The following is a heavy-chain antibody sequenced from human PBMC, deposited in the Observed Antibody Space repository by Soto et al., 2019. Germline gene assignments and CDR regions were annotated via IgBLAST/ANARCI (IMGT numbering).Heavy chain of an antibody. CDR3: ARGGWIQLRYFDY. CDR2: INHSGST. Sequence: SETLSLTCAVYGGSFSGYYWSWIRQPPGKGLEWIGEINHSGSTNYNPSLKSRVTISVDTSKNQFSLKLSSVTAADTAVYYCARGGWIQLRYFDYWGQGTLVTVSS. D-gene: IGHD5-18*01. V-gene: IGHV4-34*01. CDR1: GGSFSGYY. J-gene: IGHJ4*02.